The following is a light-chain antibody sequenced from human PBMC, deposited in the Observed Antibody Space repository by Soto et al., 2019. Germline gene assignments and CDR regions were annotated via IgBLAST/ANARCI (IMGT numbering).Light chain of an antibody. V-gene: IGKV1-39*01. J-gene: IGKJ1*01. CDR1: QSISSY. Sequence: DIQMTQSPSSLSASVGDRVTITCRASQSISSYLNWYQGKPGEAPKLLIYAASSLQSGVPSRFSGSGSGTAFTLTISSLQPEDFATYYCQHSYSSPWTFGLGTKVEVK. CDR2: AAS. CDR3: QHSYSSPWT.